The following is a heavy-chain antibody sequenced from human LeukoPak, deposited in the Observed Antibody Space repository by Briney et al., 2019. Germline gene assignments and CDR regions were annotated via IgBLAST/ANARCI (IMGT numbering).Heavy chain of an antibody. CDR1: GGSISSYY. Sequence: SETLSLTCTVSGGSISSYYWSWIRQPPGKGLEWIGYIYYSGNTNYNPSLKCRVTISVDTSKNQFSQKLSSVTAADTAVYYCARASGNSGYFDYWGQGTLVTVSS. V-gene: IGHV4-59*01. J-gene: IGHJ4*02. CDR3: ARASGNSGYFDY. D-gene: IGHD1-1*01. CDR2: IYYSGNT.